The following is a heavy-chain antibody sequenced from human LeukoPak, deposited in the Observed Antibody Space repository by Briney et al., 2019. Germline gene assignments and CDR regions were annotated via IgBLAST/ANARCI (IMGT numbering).Heavy chain of an antibody. J-gene: IGHJ4*02. CDR2: VGGDGDVT. Sequence: PGGSLRLSCTASGFDFRDFSMHWVRQIPGQGLEWVSLVGGDGDVTYYADSVKGRFTISRDNGRNLLYLQMNSLSGEDTAFYYCAKGNNTISFNFDYWGQGTLVTVSS. CDR3: AKGNNTISFNFDY. CDR1: GFDFRDFS. D-gene: IGHD1-14*01. V-gene: IGHV3-43*02.